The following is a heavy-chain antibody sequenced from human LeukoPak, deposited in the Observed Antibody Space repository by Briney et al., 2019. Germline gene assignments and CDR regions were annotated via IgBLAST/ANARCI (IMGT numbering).Heavy chain of an antibody. D-gene: IGHD5-18*01. CDR2: ISAYNGNT. CDR1: GYTFTSYG. V-gene: IGHV1-18*01. Sequence: ASVKVSCKASGYTFTSYGISWVRQAPGQGLEWMGWISAYNGNTNYAQKLQGRVTMTTDTSTSTAYMELRSLRSDDTAVYYCARDQSVGYSYGYYFDYRGQGTLVTVSS. CDR3: ARDQSVGYSYGYYFDY. J-gene: IGHJ4*02.